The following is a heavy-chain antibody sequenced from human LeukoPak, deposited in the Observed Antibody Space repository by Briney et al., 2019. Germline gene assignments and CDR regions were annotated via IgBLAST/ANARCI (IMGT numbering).Heavy chain of an antibody. V-gene: IGHV4-34*01. Sequence: SETLSLTCAVYGGSFSGYYWSWIRQPPGKGLEWIGEINHSGSTNYNPSLKSRVTISVDTSKNQFSLKLSSVTAADTAVYYCARDGFLMSYSINWFDPWGQGTLVTVSS. D-gene: IGHD6-13*01. CDR2: INHSGST. CDR1: GGSFSGYY. CDR3: ARDGFLMSYSINWFDP. J-gene: IGHJ5*02.